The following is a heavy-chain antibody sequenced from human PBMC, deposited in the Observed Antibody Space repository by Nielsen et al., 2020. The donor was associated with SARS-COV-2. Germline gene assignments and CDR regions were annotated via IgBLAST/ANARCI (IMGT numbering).Heavy chain of an antibody. V-gene: IGHV4-34*01. Sequence: SETLSLTCAVYGGSFSGYYWSWIRQPPGKGLEWIGEINDRGSTNYNPSLKSRVTISVDTSKSQFSLKVNSVTAADTAVYYCARDIYSVSSVYWGRGTLVTVSS. CDR1: GGSFSGYY. CDR2: INDRGST. D-gene: IGHD3-9*01. CDR3: ARDIYSVSSVY. J-gene: IGHJ4*02.